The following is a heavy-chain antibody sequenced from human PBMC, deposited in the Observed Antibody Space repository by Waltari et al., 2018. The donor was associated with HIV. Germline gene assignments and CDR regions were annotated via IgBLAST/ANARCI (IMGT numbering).Heavy chain of an antibody. Sequence: EVQLLESGGGLVQPGGSLSISCAASGFTFGSFAMRWVRQAPGKGLEWVSAISAGGVSTYYADSGKGRFTISRDNSKNTVYLQMNSLRGEDTAVYYCARDLGGYWYFDLWGRGTLVTVSS. V-gene: IGHV3-23*01. J-gene: IGHJ2*01. D-gene: IGHD3-16*01. CDR2: ISAGGVST. CDR1: GFTFGSFA. CDR3: ARDLGGYWYFDL.